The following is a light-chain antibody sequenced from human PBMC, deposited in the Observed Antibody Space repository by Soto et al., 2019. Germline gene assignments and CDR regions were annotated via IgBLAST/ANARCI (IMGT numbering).Light chain of an antibody. J-gene: IGKJ4*01. V-gene: IGKV1-5*03. CDR1: QSVSSW. CDR3: QQYNSNPLT. Sequence: DIQMTQSPSTLSASVGDRVTITCRASQSVSSWLAWYQQKPGKVPKLLIYKASTLESGLPSRFSGSGSATEITLTISSLQPDDFETYYCQQYNSNPLTFGGGTKVEIK. CDR2: KAS.